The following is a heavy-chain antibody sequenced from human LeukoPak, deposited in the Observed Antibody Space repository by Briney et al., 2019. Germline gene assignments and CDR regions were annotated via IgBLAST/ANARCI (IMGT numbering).Heavy chain of an antibody. V-gene: IGHV4-59*01. CDR3: ARILYSSSDNDAFDI. CDR2: IYYSGST. D-gene: IGHD6-6*01. Sequence: SETLSLTCTVSGGSISSYYWSWIRQPPGKGLEWIGYIYYSGSTNYNPSLKSRVTISLDTSKNQFSLRLSSVTAADTAVYYCARILYSSSDNDAFDIWGQGTVVTVSS. J-gene: IGHJ3*02. CDR1: GGSISSYY.